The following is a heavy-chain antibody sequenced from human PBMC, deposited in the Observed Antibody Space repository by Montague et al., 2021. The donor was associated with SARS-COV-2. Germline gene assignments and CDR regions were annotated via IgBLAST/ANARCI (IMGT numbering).Heavy chain of an antibody. CDR1: GGSISSGSYY. V-gene: IGHV4-61*02. Sequence: TLSLTCTVSGGSISSGSYYWSWIRQPAGKGLEWIGRIYTSGTTDYSFSLKSRVTISVDTSKNQFSLKLTSVTAAATAVYYCARAHSGGWALFDNWGQGSLVTVSS. J-gene: IGHJ4*02. CDR3: ARAHSGGWALFDN. D-gene: IGHD5-12*01. CDR2: IYTSGTT.